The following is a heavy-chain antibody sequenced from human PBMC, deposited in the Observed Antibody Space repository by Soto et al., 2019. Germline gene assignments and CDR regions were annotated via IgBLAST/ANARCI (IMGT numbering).Heavy chain of an antibody. CDR1: GYTFTSYG. D-gene: IGHD3-10*01. CDR3: ARERGYYGSGSYSYYYYYGMDV. V-gene: IGHV1-18*04. J-gene: IGHJ6*02. Sequence: ASVKVSCKASGYTFTSYGISWVRQAPGQGLEWMGWISAYNGNTNYAQKLQGRVTMTTDTSTSTAYMELRGLRSDDTAVYYCARERGYYGSGSYSYYYYYGMDVWGQGTTVTVS. CDR2: ISAYNGNT.